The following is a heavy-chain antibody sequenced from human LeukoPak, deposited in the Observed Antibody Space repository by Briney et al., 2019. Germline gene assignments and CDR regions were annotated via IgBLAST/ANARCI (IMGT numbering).Heavy chain of an antibody. CDR1: GGSISSGGYS. CDR3: ASDRTDFRY. J-gene: IGHJ4*02. CDR2: IYHSGST. Sequence: SETLSLTCAVSGGSISSGGYSWSWIRQPPGKGLEWIGYIYHSGSTYYNPSLKSRVTISVDTSKNQFSLKLSSVTAADTAVYYCASDRTDFRYWGQGTLVTVSS. D-gene: IGHD2/OR15-2a*01. V-gene: IGHV4-30-2*02.